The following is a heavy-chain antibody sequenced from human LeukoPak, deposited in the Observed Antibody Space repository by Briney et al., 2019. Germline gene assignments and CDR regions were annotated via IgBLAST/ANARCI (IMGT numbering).Heavy chain of an antibody. D-gene: IGHD2-21*02. CDR3: ATCGGDCFGAFDI. CDR2: ICYSGST. J-gene: IGHJ3*02. V-gene: IGHV4-59*01. CDR1: GGSISSYY. Sequence: SETLSLTCTVSGGSISSYYWSWLREPPGGGGECVGYICYSGSTNYNPSLKSRVTISVDTSKNQFSLKLSSVTAADTAVYYCATCGGDCFGAFDIWGQGTMVTVSS.